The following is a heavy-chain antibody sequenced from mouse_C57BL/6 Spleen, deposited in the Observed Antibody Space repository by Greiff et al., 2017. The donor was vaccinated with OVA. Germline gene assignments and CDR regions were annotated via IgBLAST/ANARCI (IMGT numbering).Heavy chain of an antibody. CDR1: GYTFTSYG. CDR2: IYPRSGNT. Sequence: QVQLKESGAELARPGASVKLSCKASGYTFTSYGISWVKQRTGQGLEWIGEIYPRSGNTYYNEKFKGKATLTADKSSSTAYMELRSLTSEDSAVYFCARERGITTVVEDYWGQGTTLTVSS. CDR3: ARERGITTVVEDY. J-gene: IGHJ2*01. V-gene: IGHV1-81*01. D-gene: IGHD1-1*01.